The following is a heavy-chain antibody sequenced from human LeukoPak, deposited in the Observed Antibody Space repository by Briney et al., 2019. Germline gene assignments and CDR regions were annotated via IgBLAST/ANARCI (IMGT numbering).Heavy chain of an antibody. CDR3: ARHGSITMVRGRLRYYYMDV. V-gene: IGHV3-53*01. J-gene: IGHJ6*03. D-gene: IGHD3-10*01. CDR1: GFTVSSNY. CDR2: IYSGSST. Sequence: GGSLRLSCAASGFTVSSNYMSWVRQAPGKGLEWVSVIYSGSSTYYADSVKGRFTISRDNSKNTLYLQMNSLRAEDTAVYYCARHGSITMVRGRLRYYYMDVWGKGTTVTISS.